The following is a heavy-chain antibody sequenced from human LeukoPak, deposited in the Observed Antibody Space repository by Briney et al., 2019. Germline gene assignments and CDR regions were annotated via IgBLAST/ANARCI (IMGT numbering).Heavy chain of an antibody. Sequence: SETLSLTCTVSGGSISTYYWTRIRQPPGKGLEWIGNVYYSGSTNYNPSLKSRVTISVDTSKNQFSLKLRSVTAADTAVYYCATSQSWLVPYSFDYWGQGTLVTVSS. CDR2: VYYSGST. CDR1: GGSISTYY. CDR3: ATSQSWLVPYSFDY. V-gene: IGHV4-59*01. J-gene: IGHJ4*02. D-gene: IGHD6-19*01.